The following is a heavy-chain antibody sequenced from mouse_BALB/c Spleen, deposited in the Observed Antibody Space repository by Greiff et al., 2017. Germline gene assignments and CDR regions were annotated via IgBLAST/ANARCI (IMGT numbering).Heavy chain of an antibody. CDR1: GFTFSSYA. CDR2: ISSGGST. J-gene: IGHJ3*01. Sequence: EVMLVESGGGLVKPGGSLKLSCAASGFTFSSYAMSWVRQTPEKRLEWVASISSGGSTYYPDSVKGRFTISRDNARNILYLQMSSLRSEDTAMYYCARGEVRPAWFAYWGQGTLVTVSA. V-gene: IGHV5-6-5*01. CDR3: ARGEVRPAWFAY. D-gene: IGHD2-14*01.